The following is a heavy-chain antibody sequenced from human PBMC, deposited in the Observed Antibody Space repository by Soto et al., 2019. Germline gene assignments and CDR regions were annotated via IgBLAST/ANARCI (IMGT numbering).Heavy chain of an antibody. J-gene: IGHJ6*02. CDR2: INHSGST. D-gene: IGHD1-26*01. CDR3: AREFRIVGATDGMDV. Sequence: LLQLRRTLSLTCAVYGGSFSGYYWSWIRQPPGKGLEWIGEINHSGSTNYNPSLKSRVTISVDTSKNQFSLKLSSVTAADTAVYYCAREFRIVGATDGMDVWGQGTTVTVSS. CDR1: GGSFSGYY. V-gene: IGHV4-34*01.